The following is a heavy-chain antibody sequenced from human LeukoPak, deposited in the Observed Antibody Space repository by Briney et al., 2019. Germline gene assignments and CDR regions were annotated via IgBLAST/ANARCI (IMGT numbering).Heavy chain of an antibody. CDR2: IYTSGST. Sequence: SETLSLTCTVSDGSISSYYWSWIRQPAGKGLEWIGRIYTSGSTNYNPSLKSRVTMSVDTSKNQFSLKLSSVTAADTAVYYCARASLYYDSSGYYYPRPHYYFDYWGQGTLVTVSS. D-gene: IGHD3-22*01. CDR3: ARASLYYDSSGYYYPRPHYYFDY. V-gene: IGHV4-4*07. J-gene: IGHJ4*02. CDR1: DGSISSYY.